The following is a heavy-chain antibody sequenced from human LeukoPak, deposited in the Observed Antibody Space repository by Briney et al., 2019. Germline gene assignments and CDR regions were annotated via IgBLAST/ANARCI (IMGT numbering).Heavy chain of an antibody. V-gene: IGHV1-69*04. CDR3: ARDSPPTAQTDYYYGMDV. Sequence: GASVKVSCKASGGAFSSYAISWVRQAPGQGLEWMGRIIPILGIANYAQKFQGRVTITADKSTSTAYMELSSLRSEDTAVYYCARDSPPTAQTDYYYGMDVWGQGTTVTVSS. J-gene: IGHJ6*02. CDR2: IIPILGIA. CDR1: GGAFSSYA. D-gene: IGHD1-1*01.